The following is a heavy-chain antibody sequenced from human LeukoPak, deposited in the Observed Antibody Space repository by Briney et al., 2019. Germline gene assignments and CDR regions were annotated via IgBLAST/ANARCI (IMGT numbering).Heavy chain of an antibody. Sequence: PSETLSLTCTVSGGSISSYYWSWIRQPAGKGLEWIGRIYTSGSTNYNPSLKSRVTISVDTSKNQFSLKLSSVTAADTAVYYCARDLSTVVTPGWFDPWGQGTLVTVSS. D-gene: IGHD4-23*01. CDR2: IYTSGST. J-gene: IGHJ5*02. CDR1: GGSISSYY. V-gene: IGHV4-4*07. CDR3: ARDLSTVVTPGWFDP.